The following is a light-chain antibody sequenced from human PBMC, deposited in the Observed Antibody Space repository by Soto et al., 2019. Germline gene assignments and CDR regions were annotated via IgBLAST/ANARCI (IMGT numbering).Light chain of an antibody. J-gene: IGKJ4*01. Sequence: EIVLTQSPGTLSLSPGERATLSCRASQSVRNNYLAWYQQRPGQAPRLLIYAASSRATGIPDRFSGSGSGTDFTLTISRLEPEDFAVYYCQQYGDSPLTFGGGTKVDIK. CDR2: AAS. CDR3: QQYGDSPLT. V-gene: IGKV3-20*01. CDR1: QSVRNNY.